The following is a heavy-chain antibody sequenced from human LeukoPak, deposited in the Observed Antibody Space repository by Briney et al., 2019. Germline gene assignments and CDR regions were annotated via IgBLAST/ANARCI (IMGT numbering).Heavy chain of an antibody. CDR1: GFTFSSYA. V-gene: IGHV3-23*01. CDR2: LSGTGGST. J-gene: IGHJ4*02. CDR3: AKDLAPERYYYDSSGYYFSE. D-gene: IGHD3-22*01. Sequence: PGGSLRLSCAASGFTFSSYAMSWVRQAPGKGLEWVSTLSGTGGSTYYADSVKGRFTISRDNSKKTLYLQMNSLRAEDTAVYYWAKDLAPERYYYDSSGYYFSEWGQGTLVTVS.